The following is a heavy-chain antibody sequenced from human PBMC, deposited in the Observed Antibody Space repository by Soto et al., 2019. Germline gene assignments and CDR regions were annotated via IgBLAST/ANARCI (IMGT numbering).Heavy chain of an antibody. D-gene: IGHD5-12*01. CDR1: GYTFTNYA. Sequence: GASVKVSCKASGYTFTNYAMDWVRQAPGQGLEWMGWINAGNGNTRYSQKFQGRVTLTRDTSASTAYMDLSSLTSEDAAIYYCARAISGYVTWGQGTLVTVSS. V-gene: IGHV1-3*01. J-gene: IGHJ5*02. CDR2: INAGNGNT. CDR3: ARAISGYVT.